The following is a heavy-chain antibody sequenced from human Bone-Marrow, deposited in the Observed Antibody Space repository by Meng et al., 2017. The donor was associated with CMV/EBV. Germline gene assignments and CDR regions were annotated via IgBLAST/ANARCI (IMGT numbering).Heavy chain of an antibody. V-gene: IGHV1-2*02. Sequence: ASVKVSCKAVAYTFTGYYLHWVRQAPGQGLEWMGWINANSGGTNYAQKFQGRVTMTRDTAIGTAYMSLSRLRSDDTAVYYCARGSYYYDSSGPFDPWGQGTLVTVSS. J-gene: IGHJ5*02. CDR3: ARGSYYYDSSGPFDP. CDR2: INANSGGT. D-gene: IGHD3-22*01. CDR1: AYTFTGYY.